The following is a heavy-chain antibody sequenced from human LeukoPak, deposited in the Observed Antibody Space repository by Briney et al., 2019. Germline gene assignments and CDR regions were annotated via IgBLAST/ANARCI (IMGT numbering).Heavy chain of an antibody. CDR1: GGSISSYY. Sequence: PSETLSLTCTVSGGSISSYYWSWIRQPPGKGLEWIGEINHSGSTNYNPSLKSRVTISVDTSKNQFSLKLSSVTAADTAVYYCARGTRRDGYRPQPFDIWGRGTMVTVSS. V-gene: IGHV4-34*01. CDR3: ARGTRRDGYRPQPFDI. J-gene: IGHJ3*02. D-gene: IGHD5-24*01. CDR2: INHSGST.